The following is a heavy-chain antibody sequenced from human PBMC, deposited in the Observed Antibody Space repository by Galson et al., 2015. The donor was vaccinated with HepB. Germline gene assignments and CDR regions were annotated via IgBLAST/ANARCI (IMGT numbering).Heavy chain of an antibody. Sequence: SVKVSCKASGYTFTNYAMNWVRQAPGQGLEWMGWINTNTGNPTYAQGFTGRFVFSLDTSVSTAYLQVSALKAEDTAVYYCARDRGSGGHFFDYWGRGTLVTVSS. J-gene: IGHJ4*02. CDR3: ARDRGSGGHFFDY. D-gene: IGHD4-23*01. V-gene: IGHV7-4-1*02. CDR1: GYTFTNYA. CDR2: INTNTGNP.